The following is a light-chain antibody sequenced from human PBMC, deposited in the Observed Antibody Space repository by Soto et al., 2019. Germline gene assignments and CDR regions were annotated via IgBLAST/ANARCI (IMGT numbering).Light chain of an antibody. CDR3: QQYYSTPF. CDR2: RAS. V-gene: IGKV4-1*01. CDR1: QSVLYSSNNKNY. J-gene: IGKJ3*01. Sequence: DIVMTQSPDSLAVSLGERATINCKSSQSVLYSSNNKNYLAWYQQKPGQPPRLLIYRASTRESGVPDRFSGSGSGTDFTLTISSLQAEDVAVYYCQQYYSTPFFGPGTKVDIK.